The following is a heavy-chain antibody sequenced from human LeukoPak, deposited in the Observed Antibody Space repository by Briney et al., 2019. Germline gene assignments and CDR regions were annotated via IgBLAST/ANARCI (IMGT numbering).Heavy chain of an antibody. V-gene: IGHV3-9*01. D-gene: IGHD5-24*01. J-gene: IGHJ4*02. Sequence: GGSLRLSCAASGFTFDDYAMHWVRQAPGKGLEWVSGISWNSGSIGYADSVKGRFTISRDNAKNSLYLQMNSLRAEDTALYYFAKDMGKMLKLIDYWGQGTLGTVSS. CDR1: GFTFDDYA. CDR2: ISWNSGSI. CDR3: AKDMGKMLKLIDY.